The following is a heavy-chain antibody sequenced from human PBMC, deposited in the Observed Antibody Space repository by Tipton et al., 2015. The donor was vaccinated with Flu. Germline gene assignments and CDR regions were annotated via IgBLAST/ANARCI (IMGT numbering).Heavy chain of an antibody. D-gene: IGHD1-26*01. V-gene: IGHV4-61*02. CDR3: AREVGGEGKLDS. Sequence: TLSLTCTVSGGPFSTPQYIWTWVRRPAGKGLEWIGRIHYNGVTNYNPSLESRVTVSKDTSKNQFFLKLTSVTAADTAIYYCAREVGGEGKLDSWGQGALVTSSS. J-gene: IGHJ4*02. CDR2: IHYNGVT. CDR1: GGPFSTPQYI.